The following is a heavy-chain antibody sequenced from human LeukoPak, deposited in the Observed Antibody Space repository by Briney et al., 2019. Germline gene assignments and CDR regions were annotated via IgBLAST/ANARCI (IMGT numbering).Heavy chain of an antibody. CDR2: IYHDGST. CDR3: ATFFDFWFGP. D-gene: IGHD5/OR15-5a*01. CDR1: GVSVSSGSYF. Sequence: SEALSLTCTVSGVSVSSGSYFWSWIRQPPGEGPQWIGYIYHDGSTNYSPSLRSRVSISVDTSKNQFSLKLSSVTTADTAVYFCATFFDFWFGPWGQGTQVTVSS. J-gene: IGHJ5*02. V-gene: IGHV4-61*01.